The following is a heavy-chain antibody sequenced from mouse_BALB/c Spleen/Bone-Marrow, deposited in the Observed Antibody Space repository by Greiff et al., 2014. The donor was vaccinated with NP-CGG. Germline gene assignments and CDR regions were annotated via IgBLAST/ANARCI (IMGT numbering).Heavy chain of an antibody. CDR2: INSGGSYT. Sequence: VQLQQSGGDLVKPGGSLKLSCAASGFTFSSYGMSWVRQTPDKRLEWVATINSGGSYTYYPDSVKGRFTISRDNAKNTLYLQMSSLKSEDTAMYYCARQTYYDYDGYFDYWGQGTTLTVPS. CDR3: ARQTYYDYDGYFDY. D-gene: IGHD2-4*01. CDR1: GFTFSSYG. V-gene: IGHV5-6*01. J-gene: IGHJ2*01.